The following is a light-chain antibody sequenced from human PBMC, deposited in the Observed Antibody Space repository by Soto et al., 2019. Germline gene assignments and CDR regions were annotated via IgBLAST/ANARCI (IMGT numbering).Light chain of an antibody. CDR2: GAS. CDR1: LSVSSSY. V-gene: IGKV3-20*01. J-gene: IGKJ5*01. CDR3: QHYDSLPIT. Sequence: EIVLTHSPGTLSLSPGVRAILSCRASLSVSSSYLAWYQQKPGQPPRLLIYGASSRATGIPDRFSGSGSGTDFTLTISRLEPEDFAVFYCQHYDSLPITFGQGTRLEIK.